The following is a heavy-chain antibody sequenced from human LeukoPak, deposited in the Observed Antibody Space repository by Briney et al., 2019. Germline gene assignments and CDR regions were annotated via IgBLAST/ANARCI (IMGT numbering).Heavy chain of an antibody. Sequence: GGALRLSYTASGFTFGDYLMRWFRQAPGKGREWIGFISGGTTEYAASVKGRFTISRYDSTSIAYLQMNSLTTEDTAVYYCSRGSGWLSVYWGQGTQVTVSS. CDR1: GFTFGDYL. CDR3: SRGSGWLSVY. J-gene: IGHJ4*02. D-gene: IGHD6-19*01. CDR2: ISGGTT. V-gene: IGHV3-49*03.